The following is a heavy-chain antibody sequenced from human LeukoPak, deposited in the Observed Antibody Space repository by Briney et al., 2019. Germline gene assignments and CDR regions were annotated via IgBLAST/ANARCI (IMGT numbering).Heavy chain of an antibody. D-gene: IGHD3-3*01. CDR3: ARDEWPQAFDI. CDR1: GFTFSGYG. CDR2: ISYDGTNK. Sequence: GGSLRLSCAASGFTFSGYGMHWVRQAPGKGPEWVAVISYDGTNKYYADSVMGRFTISRDNSKNTLYLQMNSLRAEDTAVYYCARDEWPQAFDIWGQGTMVTVSS. V-gene: IGHV3-30*03. J-gene: IGHJ3*02.